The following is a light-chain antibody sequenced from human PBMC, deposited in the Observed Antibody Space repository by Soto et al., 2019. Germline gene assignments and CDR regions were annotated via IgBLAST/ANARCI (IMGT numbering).Light chain of an antibody. CDR1: QSVSNNY. CDR3: QQRNNRSPIT. CDR2: GAA. Sequence: EIVLTQSPGTLSLSPVERATLSCMASQSVSNNYLAWYQQKPVQAPRLLIHGAANSTTGSPDGFSGSRSGTDVSLTINRREPDDYAVFYCQQRNNRSPITFGQGTRLEIK. J-gene: IGKJ5*01. V-gene: IGKV3D-20*02.